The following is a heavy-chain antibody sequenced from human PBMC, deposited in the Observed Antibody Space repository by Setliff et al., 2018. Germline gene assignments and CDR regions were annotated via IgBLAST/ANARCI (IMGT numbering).Heavy chain of an antibody. CDR1: GYTFTSYA. CDR3: ARGEAGYYEAFDI. J-gene: IGHJ3*02. V-gene: IGHV1-8*02. Sequence: ASVKVSCKASGYTFTSYAMNWVRQATGQGLEWMGWMNPNSGNTGYAQKFQGRVTMTTETSANTAYMELRSLRSDDTAVYYCARGEAGYYEAFDIWGQGTMVTVSS. D-gene: IGHD3-9*01. CDR2: MNPNSGNT.